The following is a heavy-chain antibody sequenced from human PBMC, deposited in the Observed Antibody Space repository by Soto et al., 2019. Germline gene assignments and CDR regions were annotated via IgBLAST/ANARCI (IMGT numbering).Heavy chain of an antibody. Sequence: GGSLRLSCVDSGLTFNRHGMHWVRHAPGKGLEWVALISYDGRSKYYLDSVKGRFTISRDNSRSTLYLQMDALRLEDTAVYYCAQDRSGSDPFYDGMDVWGQRRTVTV. D-gene: IGHD1-26*01. J-gene: IGHJ6*02. CDR3: AQDRSGSDPFYDGMDV. CDR1: GLTFNRHG. V-gene: IGHV3-30*18. CDR2: ISYDGRSK.